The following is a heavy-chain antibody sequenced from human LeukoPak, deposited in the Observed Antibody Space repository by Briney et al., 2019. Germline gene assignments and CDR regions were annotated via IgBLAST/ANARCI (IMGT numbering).Heavy chain of an antibody. Sequence: PGGSLRLSCAASGFTFSASSMRWVPQAPGPGLEWISYTSSGGTYKHYADSVKGRFTISRDDAKNSLFLQMNSLRDEDTAVYYCAREAYYGGLDIWGQGTMVTVSS. J-gene: IGHJ3*02. CDR1: GFTFSASS. CDR2: TSSGGTYK. V-gene: IGHV3-48*02. D-gene: IGHD3-10*01. CDR3: AREAYYGGLDI.